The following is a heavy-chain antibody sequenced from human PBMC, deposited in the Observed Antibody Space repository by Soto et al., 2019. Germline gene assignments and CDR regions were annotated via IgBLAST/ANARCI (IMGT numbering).Heavy chain of an antibody. CDR3: ARGGQDIVLVPAAMPAQGRPHYYYYGMDV. V-gene: IGHV1-69*13. J-gene: IGHJ6*02. Sequence: RASVKVSCKASGYTFTSYGISWVRQAPGQGLEWMGGIIPIFGTANYAQKFQGRVTITADESTSTAYMELSSLRSEDTAVYYCARGGQDIVLVPAAMPAQGRPHYYYYGMDVWGQGTTVTVSS. CDR1: GYTFTSYG. D-gene: IGHD2-2*01. CDR2: IIPIFGTA.